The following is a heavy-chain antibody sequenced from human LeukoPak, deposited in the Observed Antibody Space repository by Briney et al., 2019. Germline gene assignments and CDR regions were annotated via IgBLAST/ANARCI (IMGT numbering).Heavy chain of an antibody. V-gene: IGHV4-34*01. CDR1: GGSFSGYY. J-gene: IGHJ5*02. CDR3: ARESLGYYDSSGYYNWFDP. Sequence: SETLSLTCAVYGGSFSGYYWSWIRQPPGKGLEWIGEINHSGSTNYNPSLKSRVTISVDTSKNQFSLKLSSVTAADTAVYYCARESLGYYDSSGYYNWFDPWGQGTLVTVSS. CDR2: INHSGST. D-gene: IGHD3-22*01.